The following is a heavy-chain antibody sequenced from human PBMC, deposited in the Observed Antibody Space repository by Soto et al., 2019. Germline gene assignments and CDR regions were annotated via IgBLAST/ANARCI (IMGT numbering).Heavy chain of an antibody. V-gene: IGHV1-18*03. CDR3: VVAAQPYHFIY. Sequence: QVQLVQSGAEVKKPGASVKVSCKASGYTFTSYGITWVRQAPGQGLEWMGWISAYNGNTNYAQKLQGRVTMTTGTSTSTAYMELRSLRSDDMAVKCCVVAAQPYHFIYWGQGTLVTVSS. CDR2: ISAYNGNT. J-gene: IGHJ4*02. D-gene: IGHD2-15*01. CDR1: GYTFTSYG.